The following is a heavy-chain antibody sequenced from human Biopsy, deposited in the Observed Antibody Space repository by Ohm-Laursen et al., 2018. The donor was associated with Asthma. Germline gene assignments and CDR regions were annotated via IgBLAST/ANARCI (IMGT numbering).Heavy chain of an antibody. CDR1: GFTFSRHA. J-gene: IGHJ3*02. V-gene: IGHV3-30*18. D-gene: IGHD1-1*01. Sequence: RSLRLSCSASGFTFSRHALHWVRQALGKGLEWVAGIYYDGGRKYYTESVKGRFTISRDNSKNTLYLQMNSLRAEDTAVYYCAKESGSNYAFDIWGQGTMVTVSS. CDR3: AKESGSNYAFDI. CDR2: IYYDGGRK.